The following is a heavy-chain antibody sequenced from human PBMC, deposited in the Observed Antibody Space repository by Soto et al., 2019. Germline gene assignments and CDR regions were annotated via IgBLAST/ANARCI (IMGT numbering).Heavy chain of an antibody. D-gene: IGHD3-10*01. V-gene: IGHV4-59*01. CDR2: IYYSGST. CDR3: ARAVNWFDWFDP. J-gene: IGHJ5*02. Sequence: PSETLSLTCTVSAGSIRNYYWNWIRQPPGKGLEWIGYIYYSGSTNYNPSLKGRVTMSVDTSKNQFSLNLSSVTAADTAVYYCARAVNWFDWFDPWGQGTLVTVSS. CDR1: AGSIRNYY.